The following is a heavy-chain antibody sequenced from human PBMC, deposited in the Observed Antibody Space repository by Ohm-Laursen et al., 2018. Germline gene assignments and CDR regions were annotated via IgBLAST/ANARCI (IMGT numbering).Heavy chain of an antibody. Sequence: SLRLSCTASGFTFSSYGMHWVRQAPGKGLEWVAVISYDGSNKYYADSVKGRFTISRDNSKNTLYLQMNSLRAEDTAVYYCAKSVVYYGFWSGYSAWGQGTLVTVSS. CDR2: ISYDGSNK. J-gene: IGHJ5*02. CDR1: GFTFSSYG. D-gene: IGHD3-3*01. CDR3: AKSVVYYGFWSGYSA. V-gene: IGHV3-30*18.